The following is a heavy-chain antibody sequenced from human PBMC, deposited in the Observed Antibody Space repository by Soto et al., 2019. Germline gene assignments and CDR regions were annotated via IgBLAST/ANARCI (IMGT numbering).Heavy chain of an antibody. CDR3: ARDGPTFYY. CDR1: GFTFSSYA. CDR2: ISYDGSNK. J-gene: IGHJ4*02. V-gene: IGHV3-30-3*01. Sequence: QVQLVESGGGVVQPGRSLRLSCAASGFTFSSYAMHWVRQAPGKGLEWVAVISYDGSNKYYEDSVKGRFTISRDNSKNTLYLQMNSLRAEDTAVYYCARDGPTFYYWGQGTLVTVSS.